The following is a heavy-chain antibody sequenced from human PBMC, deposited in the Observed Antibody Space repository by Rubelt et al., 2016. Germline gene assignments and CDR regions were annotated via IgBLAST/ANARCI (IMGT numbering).Heavy chain of an antibody. Sequence: QLQLQESGPGLVKPSETLSLTCTVSGGSISSSSYYWCWIRQPPGKGLEWIGSIYYSGSPYYNPSLECRVPISGDTSKNQVARKLSCVTAADTAVYYWARRKRPLDTVAFDIWGQGTMVTVSS. CDR1: GGSISSSSYY. J-gene: IGHJ3*02. CDR3: ARRKRPLDTVAFDI. CDR2: IYYSGSP. D-gene: IGHD4-17*01. V-gene: IGHV4-39*01.